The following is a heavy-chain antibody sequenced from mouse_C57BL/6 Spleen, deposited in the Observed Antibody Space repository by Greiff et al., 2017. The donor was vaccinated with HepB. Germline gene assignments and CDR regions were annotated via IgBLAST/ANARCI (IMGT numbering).Heavy chain of an antibody. CDR1: GYTFTEYT. Sequence: VQLQQSGAELVKPGASVKLSCKASGYTFTEYTIHWVKQRSGQGLEWIGWFYPGSGSIKYNEKFKDKATLTADKSSSTVYMELSRLTSEDSAVYFCARHEEGYYYGSSLRVDYWGQGTTLTVSS. D-gene: IGHD1-1*01. CDR3: ARHEEGYYYGSSLRVDY. J-gene: IGHJ2*01. V-gene: IGHV1-62-2*01. CDR2: FYPGSGSI.